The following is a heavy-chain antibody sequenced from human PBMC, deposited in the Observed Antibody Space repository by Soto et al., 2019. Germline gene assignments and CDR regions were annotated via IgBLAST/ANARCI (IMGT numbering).Heavy chain of an antibody. CDR2: ISYDGSNK. Sequence: GGSLRLSCAASGFTFSGYAMTWVRQSPGKGLEWVAVISYDGSNKYYADSVKGRFTISRDNSKNTLYLQMNSLRAEDTAVYYCARGGDFWSGFSPFDYWGQGTLVTVSS. CDR3: ARGGDFWSGFSPFDY. V-gene: IGHV3-30-3*01. D-gene: IGHD3-3*01. J-gene: IGHJ4*02. CDR1: GFTFSGYA.